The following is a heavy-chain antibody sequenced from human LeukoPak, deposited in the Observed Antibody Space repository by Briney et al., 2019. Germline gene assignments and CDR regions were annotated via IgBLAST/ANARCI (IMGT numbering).Heavy chain of an antibody. V-gene: IGHV4-34*01. CDR2: INHSGST. J-gene: IGHJ4*02. CDR3: ARGQRWLRLLDY. D-gene: IGHD5-24*01. CDR1: GGSFSGYY. Sequence: SETLSLTCVVYGGSFSGYYWSWIRQPPGKGLEWIGEINHSGSTNYNPSLKSRVTISVDTSKNQFSLKLSSVTAADTAVYYCARGQRWLRLLDYWGQGTLVTVSS.